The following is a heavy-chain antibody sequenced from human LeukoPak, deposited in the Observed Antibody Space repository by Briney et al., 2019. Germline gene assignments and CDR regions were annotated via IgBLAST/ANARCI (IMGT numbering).Heavy chain of an antibody. CDR2: IYSGGST. CDR3: VRGDYGDYTLFDY. CDR1: GFTSRSNY. J-gene: IGHJ4*02. Sequence: GGSLKPSFPASGFTSRSNYMSWVGQAAGRGLEWAPVIYSGGSTYYADSVKGRFTISRDNSKNTLYLQMNSLRAEDTAVYYCVRGDYGDYTLFDYWGQGTLVTVSS. D-gene: IGHD4-17*01. V-gene: IGHV3-53*01.